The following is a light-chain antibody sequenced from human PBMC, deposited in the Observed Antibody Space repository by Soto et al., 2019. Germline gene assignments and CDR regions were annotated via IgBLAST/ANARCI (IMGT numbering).Light chain of an antibody. CDR2: DAS. J-gene: IGKJ2*01. V-gene: IGKV1-33*01. CDR1: QDMSTF. Sequence: DIQMTQSPSSLSASVGDRVTITCQASQDMSTFLNWYHHRPGKAPKLLIYDASHLQSGVASRFSARGAGTDFTFTISSLQPEDVGTYYCQQYDTLSYNFGQGTKLGI. CDR3: QQYDTLSYN.